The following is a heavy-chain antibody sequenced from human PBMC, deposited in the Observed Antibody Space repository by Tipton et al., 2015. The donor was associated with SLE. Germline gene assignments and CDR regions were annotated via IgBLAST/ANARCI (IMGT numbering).Heavy chain of an antibody. D-gene: IGHD2/OR15-2a*01. CDR2: IYYSGST. Sequence: TLSLTCTVSGGSISSSSYYWSWIRQPPGKGLEWIGYIYYSGSTNYNPSLKSRVTISVDTSKNQFSLKLSSVTAADTAVYYCARDLLSWDAFDIWGQGTMVTVSS. CDR1: GGSISSSSYY. V-gene: IGHV4-61*01. CDR3: ARDLLSWDAFDI. J-gene: IGHJ3*02.